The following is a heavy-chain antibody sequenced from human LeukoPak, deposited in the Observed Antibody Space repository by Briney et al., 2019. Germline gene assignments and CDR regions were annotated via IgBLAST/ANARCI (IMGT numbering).Heavy chain of an antibody. CDR3: ARTLSDSGLSY. CDR1: GYTFTSCY. V-gene: IGHV1-46*01. D-gene: IGHD3/OR15-3a*01. Sequence: VASVKVSCKASGYTFTSCYIHWVRQAPGQGLEWMGKINPSGDSTNYAQKFQGRVTMTTDTSTSTVYMELSSLRSEDTAVYYCARTLSDSGLSYWGQGTLVTVSS. J-gene: IGHJ4*02. CDR2: INPSGDST.